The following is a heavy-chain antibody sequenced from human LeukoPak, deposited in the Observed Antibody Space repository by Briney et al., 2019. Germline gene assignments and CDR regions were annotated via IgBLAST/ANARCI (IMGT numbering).Heavy chain of an antibody. J-gene: IGHJ6*02. CDR1: GYTFTSYD. D-gene: IGHD2/OR15-2a*01. CDR3: ARAARTFLRYGMDV. CDR2: MNPNSGNT. V-gene: IGHV1-8*01. Sequence: GASVKVSCKASGYTFTSYDINWVRQATGQGLEWMGWMNPNSGNTGYAQKFQGRVTITADESTSTAYMELSSLRSEDTAVYYCARAARTFLRYGMDVWGQGTTVTVSS.